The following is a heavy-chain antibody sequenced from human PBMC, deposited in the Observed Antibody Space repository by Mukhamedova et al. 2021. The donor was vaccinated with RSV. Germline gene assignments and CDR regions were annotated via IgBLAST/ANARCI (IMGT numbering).Heavy chain of an antibody. V-gene: IGHV3-30*01. CDR2: ISYDGSNK. Sequence: VAVISYDGSNKYYADSVKGRFTISRDNSKNTLYLQMNSLRAEDTAVYYCARDSTSSGWYLPFDYWGQGTLVTVSS. J-gene: IGHJ4*02. CDR3: ARDSTSSGWYLPFDY. D-gene: IGHD6-19*01.